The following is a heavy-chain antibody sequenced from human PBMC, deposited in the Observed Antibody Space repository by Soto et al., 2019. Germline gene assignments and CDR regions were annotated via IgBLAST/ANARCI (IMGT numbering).Heavy chain of an antibody. J-gene: IGHJ3*02. Sequence: GESLKISCKGSGYSFTSYWIGWVRQMPGKGLEWMGIIYPGDSDTRYSPSFQGQVTISADKSISTAYLQWSSLKASDTAMYYWARRVIAVAANDAFDIWGQGTMVTVSS. CDR1: GYSFTSYW. D-gene: IGHD6-19*01. V-gene: IGHV5-51*01. CDR3: ARRVIAVAANDAFDI. CDR2: IYPGDSDT.